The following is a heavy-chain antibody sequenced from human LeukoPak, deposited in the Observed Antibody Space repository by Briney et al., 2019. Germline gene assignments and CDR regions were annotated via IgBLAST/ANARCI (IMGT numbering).Heavy chain of an antibody. CDR3: SRGSIVGTILPFDC. V-gene: IGHV3-30*03. CDR1: GFTFSSYG. J-gene: IGHJ4*02. CDR2: ISYDGSNK. D-gene: IGHD2-21*01. Sequence: PGGSLRLSCAASGFTFSSYGMHWVRQAPGKGLEWVAVISYDGSNKYYADSVKGRFTISRDNSNNMLYLQMNSLRAEDTAMYYVSRGSIVGTILPFDCWGQGTLVTVSS.